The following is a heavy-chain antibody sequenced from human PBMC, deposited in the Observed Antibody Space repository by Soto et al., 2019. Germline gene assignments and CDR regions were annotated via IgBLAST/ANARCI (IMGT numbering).Heavy chain of an antibody. CDR3: ARVGQYQLLRYFGY. J-gene: IGHJ4*02. CDR1: GGSISSGDYY. CDR2: IYYSGST. V-gene: IGHV4-30-4*01. D-gene: IGHD2-2*01. Sequence: SETLSLTCTVSGGSISSGDYYWSWIRQPPGKGLEWIGYIYYSGSTYYNPSLKSRVTISVDTSKNQFSLKLSSVTAADTAVYYCARVGQYQLLRYFGYWGQGTLVTVSS.